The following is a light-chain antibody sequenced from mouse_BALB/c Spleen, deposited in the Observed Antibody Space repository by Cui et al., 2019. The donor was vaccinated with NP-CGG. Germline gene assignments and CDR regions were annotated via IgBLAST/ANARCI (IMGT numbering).Light chain of an antibody. CDR1: TGAVTTSNY. CDR2: DTN. J-gene: IGLJ1*01. CDR3: ALWYSNHWV. V-gene: IGLV1*01. Sequence: QAVVTQESALTTSPGETVTLTCRSSTGAVTTSNYANWVQVKPDHLFTGLIGDTNNRAPGVPARFSGSLIGDKAALTITGAQTEDEAIYFCALWYSNHWVFGGGTKLTVL.